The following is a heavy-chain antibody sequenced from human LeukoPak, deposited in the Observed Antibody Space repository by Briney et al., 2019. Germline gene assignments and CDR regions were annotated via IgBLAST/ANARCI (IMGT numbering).Heavy chain of an antibody. J-gene: IGHJ4*02. CDR1: GLTFRTYG. CDR3: ARDRYCGSGSDFDY. CDR2: IWLEGIKK. Sequence: GGSLRLSCAAPGLTFRTYGMPWVGQAPGKGLEGGAIIWLEGIKKYYAVSVKGRFTISRDNSKNTLYLQMNSLRAEDTAVYYCARDRYCGSGSDFDYWGQGTLVTVSS. V-gene: IGHV3-33*01. D-gene: IGHD3-10*01.